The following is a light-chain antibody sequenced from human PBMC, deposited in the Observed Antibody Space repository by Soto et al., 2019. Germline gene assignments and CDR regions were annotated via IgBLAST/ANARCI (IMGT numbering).Light chain of an antibody. CDR1: QSVSSSY. CDR3: QRYGSSPLFT. CDR2: GAS. V-gene: IGKV3-20*01. Sequence: EIVLTQSPGTLSLSPGERATLSCRASQSVSSSYLAWYQQKPAQAPRLLIYGASSRATGIPDRFSGSGSGTDFTLTISRLEPEDFAVDYCQRYGSSPLFTFGPGTKVDIK. J-gene: IGKJ3*01.